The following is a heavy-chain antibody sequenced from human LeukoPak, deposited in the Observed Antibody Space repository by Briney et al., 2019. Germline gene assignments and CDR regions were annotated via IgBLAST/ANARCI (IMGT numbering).Heavy chain of an antibody. J-gene: IGHJ3*02. CDR1: GFTVSSNY. D-gene: IGHD3-22*01. Sequence: GGSLRLSCAASGFTVSSNYMSWGRQAPGKGLEWVSVIYSGGSTYYADSVKGRFTISRDNSKNTLYLQMNSLRAEDTAVYYCARSRLGYYDSSGYYYGAFDIWGQGTMVTVSS. V-gene: IGHV3-53*01. CDR3: ARSRLGYYDSSGYYYGAFDI. CDR2: IYSGGST.